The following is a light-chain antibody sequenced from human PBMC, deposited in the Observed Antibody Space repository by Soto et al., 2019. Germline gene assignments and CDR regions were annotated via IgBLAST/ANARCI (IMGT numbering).Light chain of an antibody. CDR2: KAS. CDR1: QSISSW. CDR3: QQYNSYSWT. J-gene: IGKJ1*01. Sequence: DIQMPQSPSTLSASLGDRFAIACLSSQSISSWLAWYQQKPGKAPKLLIYKASSLESGVPSRFSGSGSGTEFTLTISSLQPDDFATYYCQQYNSYSWTFGQGTKVDI. V-gene: IGKV1-5*03.